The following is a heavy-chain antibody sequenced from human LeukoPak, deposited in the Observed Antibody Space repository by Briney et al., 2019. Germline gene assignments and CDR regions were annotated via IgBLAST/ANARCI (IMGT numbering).Heavy chain of an antibody. D-gene: IGHD3-3*01. CDR1: GFTVGSNY. Sequence: GGSLRLSCAASGFTVGSNYMSWVRQAPGKGLEWVSVIYIGGSTYYTDSVKGRSTISRDNAKNTLYLQMNSLRAEDTAVYYCARDLGYYDFWSGYYTVYYYYYGMDVWGQGTTVTVSS. J-gene: IGHJ6*02. V-gene: IGHV3-66*01. CDR2: IYIGGST. CDR3: ARDLGYYDFWSGYYTVYYYYYGMDV.